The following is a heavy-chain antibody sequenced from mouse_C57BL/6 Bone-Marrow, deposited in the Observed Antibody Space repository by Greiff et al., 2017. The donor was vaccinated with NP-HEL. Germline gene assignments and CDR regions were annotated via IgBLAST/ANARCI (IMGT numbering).Heavy chain of an antibody. D-gene: IGHD2-1*01. CDR2: IWSGGST. Sequence: QVQLKQSGPGLVQPSQSLSITCTVSGFSLTSYGVHWVRQSPGKGLEWLGVIWSGGSTDYNAAFISRLSISKDNSKSQVFFKMNSLQADDTAIYYCARKSFYDGNWGYYAMDYWGQGTSVTVSS. CDR1: GFSLTSYG. CDR3: ARKSFYDGNWGYYAMDY. J-gene: IGHJ4*01. V-gene: IGHV2-2*01.